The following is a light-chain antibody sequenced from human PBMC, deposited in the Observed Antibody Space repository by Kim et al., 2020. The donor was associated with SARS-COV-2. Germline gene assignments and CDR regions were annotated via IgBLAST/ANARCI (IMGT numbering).Light chain of an antibody. V-gene: IGLV2-14*03. J-gene: IGLJ3*02. CDR2: DVS. Sequence: GQSITISCAGTGRDVGGYNYVSWYQQQPGKAPKLMFYDVSNRPSGVSNRFSGSKSGNTASLTISGLQAEGEADYFCSSYTSSSTRVLGGGTQLTVL. CDR3: SSYTSSSTRV. CDR1: GRDVGGYNY.